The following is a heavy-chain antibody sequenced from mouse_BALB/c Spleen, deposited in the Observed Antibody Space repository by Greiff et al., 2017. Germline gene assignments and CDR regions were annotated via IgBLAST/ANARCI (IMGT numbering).Heavy chain of an antibody. V-gene: IGHV7-1*02. CDR2: SRNKANDYTT. D-gene: IGHD1-1*01. CDR3: ARQDGSAWFAY. J-gene: IGHJ3*01. Sequence: EVKLVESGGGLVQPGGSLRLSCATSGFTFSDFYMEWVRQPPGKRLEWIAASRNKANDYTTEYSASVKGRFIVSRDTSQSILYLQMNALRAEDTAIYYCARQDGSAWFAYWGQGTLVTVSA. CDR1: GFTFSDFY.